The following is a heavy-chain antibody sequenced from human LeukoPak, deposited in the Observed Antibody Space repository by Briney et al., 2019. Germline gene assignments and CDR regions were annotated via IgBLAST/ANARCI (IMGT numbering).Heavy chain of an antibody. V-gene: IGHV3-30-3*01. D-gene: IGHD2-8*01. CDR1: GFTFSGYA. CDR3: ARASGVTIRPGDY. CDR2: ISYDGTNK. Sequence: GGSLRLSCAASGFTFSGYAMHWVRQAPGKGLEWVTVISYDGTNKYYADSVKGRFTISRDNSKNTLYLQTNSLRAEDTAVYYCARASGVTIRPGDYWGQGTLVTVSS. J-gene: IGHJ4*02.